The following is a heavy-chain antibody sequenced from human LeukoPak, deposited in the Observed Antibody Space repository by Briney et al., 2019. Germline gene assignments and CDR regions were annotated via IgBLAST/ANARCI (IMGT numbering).Heavy chain of an antibody. V-gene: IGHV3-30*18. CDR2: ISHDGRNQ. D-gene: IGHD3-10*01. CDR1: GFALSTSG. J-gene: IGHJ4*02. Sequence: AGTLRLSCAASGFALSTSGMHWVRQAPAKGLEWVALISHDGRNQSSADSVKGRVTISRDNSKNTLYLQMNSLTVEDTAVYYCAKDLGGGSGSYYLDFWGQGTLVTVSS. CDR3: AKDLGGGSGSYYLDF.